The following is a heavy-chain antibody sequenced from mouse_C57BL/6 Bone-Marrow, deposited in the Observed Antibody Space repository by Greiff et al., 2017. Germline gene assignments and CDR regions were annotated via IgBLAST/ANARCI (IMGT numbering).Heavy chain of an antibody. D-gene: IGHD1-1*01. Sequence: VQLQQPGAELVMPGASVKLSCKASGYTFTSYWMHWVKQRPGQGLEWIGEIDPSDSYTNYNQKFKGKSTLTVDKSSSTAYMQLSSLTSEDSAVYYCARQLLLYYAMDYWGQGTSVTVSS. CDR2: IDPSDSYT. J-gene: IGHJ4*01. CDR3: ARQLLLYYAMDY. CDR1: GYTFTSYW. V-gene: IGHV1-69*01.